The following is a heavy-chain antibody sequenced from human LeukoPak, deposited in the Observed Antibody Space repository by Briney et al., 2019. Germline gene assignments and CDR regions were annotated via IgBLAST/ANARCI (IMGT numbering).Heavy chain of an antibody. D-gene: IGHD3-16*01. CDR2: IYYSGST. J-gene: IGHJ5*02. V-gene: IGHV4-39*07. CDR1: GGSISSSSYY. Sequence: SETLSLTCTVSGGSISSSSYYWGWIRQPPGKGLEWIGSIYYSGSTYYNPSLKSRVTISVDTSKNQFSLKLSSVTAADTAVYYCARLRGGFAPDPWGQGTLVTVSS. CDR3: ARLRGGFAPDP.